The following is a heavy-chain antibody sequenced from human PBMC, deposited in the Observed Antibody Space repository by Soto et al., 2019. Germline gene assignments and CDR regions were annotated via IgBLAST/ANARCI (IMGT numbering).Heavy chain of an antibody. Sequence: QVQLQESGPGLVKPSQTLSLTCTVSGGSISSGGYYWSWIRQHPGKGLEWIGYIYYSGITYYNPSLKSRVTISVDTSKNQFSRKLSSVTAADTAVYYCARSPAATVTAFDYWGQGTLVTVSS. D-gene: IGHD4-17*01. J-gene: IGHJ4*02. CDR3: ARSPAATVTAFDY. V-gene: IGHV4-31*03. CDR1: GGSISSGGYY. CDR2: IYYSGIT.